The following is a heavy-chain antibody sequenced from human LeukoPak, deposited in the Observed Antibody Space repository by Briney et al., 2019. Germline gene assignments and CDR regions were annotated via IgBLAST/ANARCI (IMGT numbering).Heavy chain of an antibody. V-gene: IGHV4-34*01. CDR1: GGSFSGYY. Sequence: SETLSLTCAVYGGSFSGYYWSWIRQPPGKGLEWIGEINHSGSTNYNPSLKSRVTISVDASKNQFSLKLSSLTAADTAVYYCARGRGYCSSTSCYEAGYGMDVWGQGTTVTVSS. CDR3: ARGRGYCSSTSCYEAGYGMDV. J-gene: IGHJ6*02. D-gene: IGHD2-2*01. CDR2: INHSGST.